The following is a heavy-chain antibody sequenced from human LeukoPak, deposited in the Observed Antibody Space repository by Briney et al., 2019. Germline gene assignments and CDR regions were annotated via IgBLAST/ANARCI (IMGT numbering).Heavy chain of an antibody. CDR1: GGSFSGYY. CDR3: ARVRHSSSLCY. V-gene: IGHV4-34*01. CDR2: INHSGST. D-gene: IGHD6-13*01. Sequence: SETLSLTCAVYGGSFSGYYWSWIRQPPGKGLEWIGEINHSGSTNYNPSLKSRVTISVDTSKNQFSLKLSSVTAADTAVYYCARVRHSSSLCYWGQGTLVTVSS. J-gene: IGHJ4*02.